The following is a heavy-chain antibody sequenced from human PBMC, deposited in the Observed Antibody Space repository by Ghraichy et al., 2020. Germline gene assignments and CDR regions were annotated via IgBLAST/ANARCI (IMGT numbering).Heavy chain of an antibody. CDR3: ARDTREGIAAAGLFDY. CDR2: IIPIFGTA. CDR1: GGTFSSYA. D-gene: IGHD6-13*01. J-gene: IGHJ4*02. Sequence: KVSCKASGGTFSSYAISWVRQAPGQGLEWMGGIIPIFGTANYAQKFQGRVTITADESTSTAYMELSSLRSEDTAVYYCARDTREGIAAAGLFDYWGQGTLVTVSS. V-gene: IGHV1-69*01.